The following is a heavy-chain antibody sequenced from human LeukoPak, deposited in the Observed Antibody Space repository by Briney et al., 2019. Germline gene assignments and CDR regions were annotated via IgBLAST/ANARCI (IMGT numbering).Heavy chain of an antibody. V-gene: IGHV3-30*02. CDR2: TQHDGDDK. J-gene: IGHJ4*02. CDR1: GFILSNYA. D-gene: IGHD1-1*01. CDR3: AKVLPGPFHY. Sequence: GGSLRLSCAASGFILSNYAMHWVRPAPGKGLEWVAFTQHDGDDKYYADSVKGRFTISRDNFKNTLYLQMDSLRAEDTAVYYCAKVLPGPFHYWGQGTLVTVSS.